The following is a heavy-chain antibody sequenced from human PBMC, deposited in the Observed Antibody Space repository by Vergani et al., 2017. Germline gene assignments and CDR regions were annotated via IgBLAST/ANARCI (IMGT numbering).Heavy chain of an antibody. V-gene: IGHV4-38-2*01. J-gene: IGHJ4*02. D-gene: IGHD3-9*01. Sequence: QVQLQESGPGLVKPSETLSLTCAVSGFSIDNGYYWDWIRQPPGKGLEWIGSIYRTGRTHFNPSLKSRVTISVDTSNNHFSLMLTSLTAADTAVYYCARWSGIVYDIFSGTQYFFDFWGQGTLVTVSS. CDR3: ARWSGIVYDIFSGTQYFFDF. CDR1: GFSIDNGYY. CDR2: IYRTGRT.